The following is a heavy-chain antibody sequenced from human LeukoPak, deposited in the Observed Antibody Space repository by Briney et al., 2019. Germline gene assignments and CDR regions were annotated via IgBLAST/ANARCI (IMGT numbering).Heavy chain of an antibody. Sequence: ASVKVSCKASGYTFTGYYMHWVRQAPGQALERMGRINPNSGGTNYAQKFQGRVTMTRDTSISTAYMELSRLRSDDTAVYYCARPEVQWLGQYEYFQHWGQGTLVTVSS. D-gene: IGHD6-19*01. CDR2: INPNSGGT. CDR3: ARPEVQWLGQYEYFQH. CDR1: GYTFTGYY. J-gene: IGHJ1*01. V-gene: IGHV1-2*06.